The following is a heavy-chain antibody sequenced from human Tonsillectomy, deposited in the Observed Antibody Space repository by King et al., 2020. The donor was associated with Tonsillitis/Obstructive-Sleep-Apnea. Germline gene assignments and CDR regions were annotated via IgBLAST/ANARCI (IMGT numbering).Heavy chain of an antibody. CDR2: ISGSGGST. CDR3: AKEGGYCSGGSCYTGFYFDY. J-gene: IGHJ4*02. Sequence: DVQLVESGGGLVQPGGSLRLSCAASGFTFSSYAMSWVRQAPGKGLEWVSGISGSGGSTYYADSVKGRFTISRDNSKNTLYLQMNSLSAEDTAVYYCAKEGGYCSGGSCYTGFYFDYWGQGTLVTVSS. CDR1: GFTFSSYA. V-gene: IGHV3-23*04. D-gene: IGHD2-15*01.